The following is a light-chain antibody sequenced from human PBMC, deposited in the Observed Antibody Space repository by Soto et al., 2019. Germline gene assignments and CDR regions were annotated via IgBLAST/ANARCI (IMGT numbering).Light chain of an antibody. Sequence: QSVLTQPASVSGSPGQSITISCTGTRSDVGGNNYVSWYQQHPGKAPKLMIYDVSNRPSGVFNRFSGSKSGNTASLTISGLQAEDEADYYCSSYTSSSTLDFGTGTKVTVL. CDR2: DVS. V-gene: IGLV2-14*01. J-gene: IGLJ1*01. CDR3: SSYTSSSTLD. CDR1: RSDVGGNNY.